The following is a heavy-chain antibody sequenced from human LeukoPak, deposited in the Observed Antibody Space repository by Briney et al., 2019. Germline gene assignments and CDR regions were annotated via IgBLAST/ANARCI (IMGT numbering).Heavy chain of an antibody. V-gene: IGHV1-2*02. CDR1: GYTFSDYY. Sequence: ASVKVSCKASGYTFSDYYIHWVRQAPGQGLEWMGWITPNSGGTKYAQRFQGRVTMTRDTSIGTAYMELSGLRSDDTAVYYCARDRGTPDYYDSSGLWAFDIWGQGTMVTVSS. J-gene: IGHJ3*02. CDR3: ARDRGTPDYYDSSGLWAFDI. CDR2: ITPNSGGT. D-gene: IGHD3-22*01.